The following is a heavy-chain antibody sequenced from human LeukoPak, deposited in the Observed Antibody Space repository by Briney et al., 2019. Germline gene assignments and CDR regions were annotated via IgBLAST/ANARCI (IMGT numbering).Heavy chain of an antibody. Sequence: GGSLRLSCAASGFTFSSYSMNWVRQAPGKGLEWVSSISSSSSYIYYADSVKGRFTISRDNAKNSLYLQMNSLRAEDTAVYYCARGGTIAAAGNAWGQGTLVTVSS. CDR1: GFTFSSYS. J-gene: IGHJ4*02. V-gene: IGHV3-21*01. D-gene: IGHD6-13*01. CDR2: ISSSSSYI. CDR3: ARGGTIAAAGNA.